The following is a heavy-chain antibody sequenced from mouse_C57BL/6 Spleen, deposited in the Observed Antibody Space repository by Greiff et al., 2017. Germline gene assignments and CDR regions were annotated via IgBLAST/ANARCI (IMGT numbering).Heavy chain of an antibody. CDR1: GFTFSNYW. CDR2: IRLKSDNYAT. D-gene: IGHD4-1*02. V-gene: IGHV6-3*01. CDR3: TQLGGGFDY. Sequence: EVKLMESGGGLVQPGGSMKLSCVASGFTFSNYWMNWVRQSPEKGLEWVAQIRLKSDNYATHYAESVKGRFTISRDDSKSSVYLQMNNLRAEDTGIYYCTQLGGGFDYWGQGTTLTVSS. J-gene: IGHJ2*01.